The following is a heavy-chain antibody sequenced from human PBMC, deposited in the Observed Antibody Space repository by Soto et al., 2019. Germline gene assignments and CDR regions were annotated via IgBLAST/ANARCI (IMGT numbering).Heavy chain of an antibody. Sequence: QVQLVQSGAEVKKPEASVKVSCKASGYTFSNYVISCVRQAPGQGPEWMRWINVYNGKTNYAQKLQGRVTMTTDTSTNTLYLERRTLKSGDTAGYYCARSAGVVDGDDYWGQGTLVTVSA. V-gene: IGHV1-18*01. J-gene: IGHJ4*02. CDR1: GYTFSNYV. CDR2: INVYNGKT. CDR3: ARSAGVVDGDDY. D-gene: IGHD3-10*01.